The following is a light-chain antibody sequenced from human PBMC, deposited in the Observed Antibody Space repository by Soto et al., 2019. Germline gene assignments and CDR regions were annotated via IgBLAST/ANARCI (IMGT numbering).Light chain of an antibody. V-gene: IGKV3-11*01. Sequence: EIVLTQSPATLSLSPGERATLSCRASQSVSSYLAWYQQKPGQAPRLLISDASNRATGIPARFSGSGSGTDFTLTISSLEAVDFAVYYCQQRSNWPWTFGQGTKVEIK. CDR3: QQRSNWPWT. J-gene: IGKJ1*01. CDR2: DAS. CDR1: QSVSSY.